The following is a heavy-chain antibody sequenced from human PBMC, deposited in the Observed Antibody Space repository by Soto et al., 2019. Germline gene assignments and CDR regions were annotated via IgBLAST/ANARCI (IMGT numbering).Heavy chain of an antibody. CDR1: GGTFSSYA. D-gene: IGHD3-10*01. Sequence: VASVKVSCKASGGTFSSYAISWVRQAPGQGLEWMGGIIPIFGTANYAQKFQGRVTITADESTSTAYMELSSLRSEDTAVYYCARSYGSGSYYRDWGQGTLVTVSS. CDR3: ARSYGSGSYYRD. J-gene: IGHJ4*02. V-gene: IGHV1-69*13. CDR2: IIPIFGTA.